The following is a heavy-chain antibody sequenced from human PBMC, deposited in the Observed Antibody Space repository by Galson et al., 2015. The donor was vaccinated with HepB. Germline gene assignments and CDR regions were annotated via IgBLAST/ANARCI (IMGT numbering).Heavy chain of an antibody. CDR2: IDSDGTST. CDR1: GLTFSYHW. Sequence: SLRLSCAASGLTFSYHWMHWVRQAPGQGLVWVSRIDSDGTSTTYADSVKGRFTISRDNAKNTLYLQMNSLRADDTAVYYCARLRDFWSGSYYFDYWGQGTLVTVSS. J-gene: IGHJ4*02. D-gene: IGHD3-3*01. V-gene: IGHV3-74*01. CDR3: ARLRDFWSGSYYFDY.